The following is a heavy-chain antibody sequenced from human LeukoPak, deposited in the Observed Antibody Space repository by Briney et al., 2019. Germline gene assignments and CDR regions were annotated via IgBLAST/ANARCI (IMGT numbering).Heavy chain of an antibody. V-gene: IGHV4-4*07. CDR2: IYSGGRT. CDR1: GGSISTYY. Sequence: PSETLSLTCTVSGGSISTYYWSWIRQPAGKGLEWIGRIYSGGRTNYNPSLKSRVTMSVDRSKNQFSLKLSSVTAADTAVYYCARGGYDYVWGSAFDYWGQGMLVTVSS. CDR3: ARGGYDYVWGSAFDY. J-gene: IGHJ4*02. D-gene: IGHD3-16*01.